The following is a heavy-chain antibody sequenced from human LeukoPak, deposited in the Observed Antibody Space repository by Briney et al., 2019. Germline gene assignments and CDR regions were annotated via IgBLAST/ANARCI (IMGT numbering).Heavy chain of an antibody. Sequence: GGSLRLSCAASGFTFSSYAMSWVRQAPGKGLEWVSAISGSGGSTYYADSVKGRFTISRDNSKNTLYLQMNSLRAEDTAVYYCAKDHYDYVWGSYLTNWFDPWGQGTLVTVSS. V-gene: IGHV3-23*01. CDR2: ISGSGGST. J-gene: IGHJ5*02. D-gene: IGHD3-16*02. CDR3: AKDHYDYVWGSYLTNWFDP. CDR1: GFTFSSYA.